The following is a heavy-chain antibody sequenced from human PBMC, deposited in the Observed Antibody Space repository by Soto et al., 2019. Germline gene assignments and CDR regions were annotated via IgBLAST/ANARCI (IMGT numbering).Heavy chain of an antibody. J-gene: IGHJ4*02. Sequence: PGESLKISCKGSGYSFTSYWISWVRQMPGKGLEWMGRIDPSDSYTNYSPSFQGHVAISADKSISAAYLKWSSLKASDTAMYYCARARVPGSTVTFGYWGQGTLVTVSS. CDR2: IDPSDSYT. D-gene: IGHD3-10*01. CDR1: GYSFTSYW. CDR3: ARARVPGSTVTFGY. V-gene: IGHV5-10-1*01.